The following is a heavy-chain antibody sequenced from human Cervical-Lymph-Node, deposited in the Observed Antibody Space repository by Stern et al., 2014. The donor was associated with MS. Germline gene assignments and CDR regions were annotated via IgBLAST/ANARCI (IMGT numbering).Heavy chain of an antibody. CDR2: ISFDGSKK. CDR1: GFTFSKYA. J-gene: IGHJ5*02. D-gene: IGHD1-26*01. V-gene: IGHV3-30*18. CDR3: VKDAGEGANFGNH. Sequence: VQLEESGGGVVQPGRSLRLSCAVSGFTFSKYAMHWVRQAPGKGLEWVAVISFDGSKKHYADSMKGRFIVSRDNSNNALYLQMNSLRTQDTALYYCVKDAGEGANFGNHWGQGALVTVAA.